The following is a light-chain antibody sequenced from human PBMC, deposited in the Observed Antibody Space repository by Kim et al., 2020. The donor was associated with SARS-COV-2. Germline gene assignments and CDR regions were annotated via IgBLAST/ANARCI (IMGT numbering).Light chain of an antibody. CDR1: KLGDKY. CDR3: QAWDSSSNWV. V-gene: IGLV3-1*01. CDR2: QDS. Sequence: VSPGQTASLTCSGDKLGDKYACWYQQKPGQSPVLVIYQDSKRPSGIPERFSGSNSGNTATLTISGTQAMDEADYYCQAWDSSSNWVFGGGTQLTVL. J-gene: IGLJ3*02.